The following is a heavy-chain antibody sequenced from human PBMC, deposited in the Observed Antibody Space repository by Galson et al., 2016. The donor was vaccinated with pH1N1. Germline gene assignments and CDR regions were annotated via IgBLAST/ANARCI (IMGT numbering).Heavy chain of an antibody. CDR2: IYPADSDT. J-gene: IGHJ3*02. Sequence: QSGAEVKKPGDSLKIPCKASGYSFTNYWIGWVRQMPGKGLEWMGIIYPADSDTRYSPSFQGQVTISADSSISTTYLRLSSLKASDTAMYYGARQVGRVGAGSDAFDIGDQGAMVTVSS. CDR3: ARQVGRVGAGSDAFDI. CDR1: GYSFTNYW. V-gene: IGHV5-51*01. D-gene: IGHD1-26*01.